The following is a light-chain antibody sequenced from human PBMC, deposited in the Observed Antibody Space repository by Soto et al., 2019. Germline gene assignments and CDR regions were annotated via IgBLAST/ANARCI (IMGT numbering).Light chain of an antibody. J-gene: IGKJ5*01. CDR3: MQALQSLT. Sequence: IVMTQYPLTLPVTPGERGSSSCRSSQSLPYNNTYNYLDWYVQKPGQSPQLLIYFGSNRAPGVPDRFSGSGSGTDFTLKINRVEAEDVGTYYCMQALQSLTLGQGTRLEIK. CDR2: FGS. CDR1: QSLPYNNTYNY. V-gene: IGKV2-28*01.